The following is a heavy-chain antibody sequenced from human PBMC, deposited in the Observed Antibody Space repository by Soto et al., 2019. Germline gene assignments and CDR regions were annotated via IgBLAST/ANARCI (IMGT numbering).Heavy chain of an antibody. V-gene: IGHV2-5*01. CDR3: AHSGGCSGGICRGDASDI. D-gene: IGHD2-15*01. J-gene: IGHJ3*02. CDR1: GFSLSTSGVG. CDR2: IYWNDDK. Sequence: QITLKESGPTLVKPTQTLTLTCTFSGFSLSTSGVGVGWIRQPPGKALEWLALIYWNDDKRYSPSLMSRLTITKDTSKNQVFLTMTNMDPVDTATYYCAHSGGCSGGICRGDASDIWRQGTMLTVSS.